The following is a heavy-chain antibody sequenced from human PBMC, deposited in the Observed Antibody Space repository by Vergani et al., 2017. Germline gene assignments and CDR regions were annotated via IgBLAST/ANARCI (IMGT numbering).Heavy chain of an antibody. V-gene: IGHV1-2*02. CDR1: GYTFTGYY. D-gene: IGHD3-10*01. Sequence: QVQLVQSGAEVKKPGASVKVSCKASGYTFTGYYMHWVRQAPGQGLEWMGWINPNSGGTNYAQKFQGRVTMTRDTSISTAYMELSRLRSDDTAVYYCARGRITMVRGVIRDAFDIWGQGTMVTVSS. J-gene: IGHJ3*02. CDR2: INPNSGGT. CDR3: ARGRITMVRGVIRDAFDI.